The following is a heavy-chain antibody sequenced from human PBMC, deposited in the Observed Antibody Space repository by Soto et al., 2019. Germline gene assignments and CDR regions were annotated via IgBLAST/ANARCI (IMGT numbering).Heavy chain of an antibody. D-gene: IGHD2-15*01. CDR3: AKDDLVYCSGGSCYSFDY. J-gene: IGHJ4*02. CDR2: ISGSGGST. Sequence: EVQLLESGGGLVQPGGSLRLSCAASGFTFSSYAMSWVRQAPGKGLEWVSAISGSGGSTYYADSVKGRFTISRDNSKNTLYLQMKSLRAEDTAVYYCAKDDLVYCSGGSCYSFDYWGPGTLVTVSS. V-gene: IGHV3-23*01. CDR1: GFTFSSYA.